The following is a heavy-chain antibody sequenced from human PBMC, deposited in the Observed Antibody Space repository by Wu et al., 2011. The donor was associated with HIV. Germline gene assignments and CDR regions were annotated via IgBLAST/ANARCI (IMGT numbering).Heavy chain of an antibody. J-gene: IGHJ4*02. D-gene: IGHD3-22*01. V-gene: IGHV1-69*05. CDR1: WRHPNHYV. CDR2: IIPISATP. Sequence: QVQVVQSGADVKKPGSSVTGXLQGFWWRHPNHYVISWVRQAPGQGPEWMGGIIPISATPFYAQKLQDRVTIMTDESTSTAYMELSSLTSEDTAVYYCATTRSYDNNGYYYGFDDWGQGTLVTVSS. CDR3: ATTRSYDNNGYYYGFDD.